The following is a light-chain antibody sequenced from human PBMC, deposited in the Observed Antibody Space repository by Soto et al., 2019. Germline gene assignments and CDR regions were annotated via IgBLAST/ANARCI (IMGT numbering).Light chain of an antibody. CDR1: QSISSN. V-gene: IGKV3D-15*01. CDR2: HTS. CDR3: QQYESSPRT. Sequence: EIVMTQSPATLSVSPWEGATLSCRASQSISSNLAWYQQRPGQAPRLLVYHTSNRATGIPDRFSASGSGTDFTLTISRLEPEDFAVYYCQQYESSPRTFGQGTKVDIK. J-gene: IGKJ1*01.